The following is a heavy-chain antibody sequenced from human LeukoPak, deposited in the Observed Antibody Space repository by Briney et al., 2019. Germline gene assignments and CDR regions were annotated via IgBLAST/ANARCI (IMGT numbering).Heavy chain of an antibody. CDR3: ARVSSDTGSYYGN. V-gene: IGHV3-74*01. J-gene: IGHJ4*02. CDR1: GFTFSSNW. D-gene: IGHD1-26*01. Sequence: GGSLRLSCAASGFTFSSNWMHWVSHAPGKGLVWVSRINSDGSSTSYADSVKGRFTISRDSAKNTLYLQMNSLRAEDTAVYFCARVSSDTGSYYGNWGQGTLVTVSS. CDR2: INSDGSST.